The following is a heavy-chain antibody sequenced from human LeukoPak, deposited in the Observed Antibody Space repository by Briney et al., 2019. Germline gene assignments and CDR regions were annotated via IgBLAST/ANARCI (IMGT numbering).Heavy chain of an antibody. D-gene: IGHD3-3*01. Sequence: SETLSLTCTVSGGSISSGSYYWSWIRQPAGKGLEWIGRIYISGSTNYNPSLTSRVTISVDTSKNQFSLKLSSVTAADTAVYYCVRSDDFWSGYYGYWGQGTLVTVSS. CDR2: IYISGST. CDR1: GGSISSGSYY. CDR3: VRSDDFWSGYYGY. J-gene: IGHJ4*02. V-gene: IGHV4-61*02.